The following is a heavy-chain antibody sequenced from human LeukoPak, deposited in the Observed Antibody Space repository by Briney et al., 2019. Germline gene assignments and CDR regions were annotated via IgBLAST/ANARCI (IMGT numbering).Heavy chain of an antibody. CDR3: AREESSSSGYYFDY. CDR2: ISTKSNI. D-gene: IGHD2-2*01. CDR1: GFTFSSYT. Sequence: GGSLRLSCAASGFTFSSYTVNWVRQAPGKGLEWVSSISTKSNIYYADSVKGRFTISRDNTKNSLYLQMNSLRAEDTAVYYCAREESSSSGYYFDYWGQGTLVTVSS. V-gene: IGHV3-21*01. J-gene: IGHJ4*02.